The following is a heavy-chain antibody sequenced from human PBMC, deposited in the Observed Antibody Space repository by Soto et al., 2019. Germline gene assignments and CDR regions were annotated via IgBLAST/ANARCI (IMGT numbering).Heavy chain of an antibody. CDR3: AKFLRSGYDSEY. Sequence: EVHLVESGGGVVQPGGSLRLSRAASGFTFSEYWMHWVRQVPGKGLEWVSRIQSDGSSISYADSVKGRFTISRDNAKNTLYLQITSLRAEDTAVYFCAKFLRSGYDSEYWGQGTLLTVSA. D-gene: IGHD5-12*01. CDR1: GFTFSEYW. CDR2: IQSDGSSI. V-gene: IGHV3-74*01. J-gene: IGHJ4*02.